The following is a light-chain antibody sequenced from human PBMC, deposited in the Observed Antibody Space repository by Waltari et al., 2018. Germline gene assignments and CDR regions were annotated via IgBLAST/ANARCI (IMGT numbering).Light chain of an antibody. CDR1: SSNIGSNI. CDR2: TNN. V-gene: IGLV1-44*01. Sequence: QSVLTQPPSASGTPGQRVTISCSGSSSNIGSNIVNWYQQLPGTGPKLLIYTNNQRPSGVPDRFSGSKSGSSASLAISGLQSEDEADYYCATWDDSLNVWVFGGGTKLTVL. J-gene: IGLJ3*02. CDR3: ATWDDSLNVWV.